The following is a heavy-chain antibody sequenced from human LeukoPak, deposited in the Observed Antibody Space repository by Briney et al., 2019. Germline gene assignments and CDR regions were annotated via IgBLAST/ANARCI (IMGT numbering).Heavy chain of an antibody. CDR1: GYTFTNNA. V-gene: IGHV1-3*04. D-gene: IGHD2-15*01. J-gene: IGHJ6*04. CDR2: INTGNGNI. CDR3: ARALVVCSGGSCYSGYYYGMDV. Sequence: ASVKVSCKASGYTFTNNAINWVRQAPGQRLEWMGWINTGNGNIKYSQKFQGRVTITRDTSASTAYMELRSLRSDDTAVYYCARALVVCSGGSCYSGYYYGMDVWGKGTTVTVSS.